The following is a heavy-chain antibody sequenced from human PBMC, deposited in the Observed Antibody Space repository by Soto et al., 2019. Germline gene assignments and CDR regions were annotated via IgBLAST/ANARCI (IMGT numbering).Heavy chain of an antibody. CDR2: ISAYNGNT. CDR1: GYTLTSYG. J-gene: IGHJ5*02. Sequence: ASVKVSFKASGYTLTSYGISWVRQAPGQGLEWMGWISAYNGNTNYAQKLQGRVTMTTDTSTSTAYMELRSLRSDDTAVYYCERKRGVGATNHWFDPWGQGTLVTVSS. D-gene: IGHD1-26*01. CDR3: ERKRGVGATNHWFDP. V-gene: IGHV1-18*04.